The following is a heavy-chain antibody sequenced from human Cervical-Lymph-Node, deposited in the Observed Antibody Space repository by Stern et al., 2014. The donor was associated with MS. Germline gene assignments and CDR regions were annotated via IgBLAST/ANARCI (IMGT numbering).Heavy chain of an antibody. CDR1: GFPFSRFS. CDR2: LNSDGTTT. Sequence: EVHLVESGGGLVQPGGSLRLSCVASGFPFSRFSMHWVRQAPGKGLVWVARLNSDGTTTMYADSVKGRFTVSRDNAKNTMYLQMDGLRVDDTAVYYCARPPPVSSGFRAWGQGTPVTVSP. CDR3: ARPPPVSSGFRA. D-gene: IGHD3-3*01. J-gene: IGHJ5*02. V-gene: IGHV3-74*02.